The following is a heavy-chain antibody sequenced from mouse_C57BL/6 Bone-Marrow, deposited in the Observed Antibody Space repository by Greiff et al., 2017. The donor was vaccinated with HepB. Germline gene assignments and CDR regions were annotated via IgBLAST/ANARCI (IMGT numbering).Heavy chain of an antibody. V-gene: IGHV8-12*01. CDR2: IYWGDDK. D-gene: IGHD2-4*01. CDR3: AGRRGRYYDYGLDY. Sequence: QVTLKVCGPGILQSSQTLSLTCSFSGFSLSTSGMGVSWISQPSGKGLEWLAHIYWGDDKRYNPSLKSRLTTSKDTSRNQVFLKITSADTADTATDYCAGRRGRYYDYGLDYWGQGTTLTVSS. CDR1: GFSLSTSGMG. J-gene: IGHJ2*01.